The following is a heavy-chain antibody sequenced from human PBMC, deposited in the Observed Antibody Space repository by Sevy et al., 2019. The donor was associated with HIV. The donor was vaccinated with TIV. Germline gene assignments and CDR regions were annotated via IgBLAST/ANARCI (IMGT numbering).Heavy chain of an antibody. V-gene: IGHV3-30*18. D-gene: IGHD5-18*01. CDR3: AKDFTGYKGMDV. Sequence: GGSQRLSCVVSGISFTTSGMHWVRQAPGKGLEWVAVISYHGRDKFYAESVKGRSTISRDNSKNMLYLQMNSLRAEDTAVYYCAKDFTGYKGMDVWGQGTMVTVSS. J-gene: IGHJ6*02. CDR2: ISYHGRDK. CDR1: GISFTTSG.